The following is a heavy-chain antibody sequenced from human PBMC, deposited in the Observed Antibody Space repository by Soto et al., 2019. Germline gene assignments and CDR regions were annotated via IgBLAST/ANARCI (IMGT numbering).Heavy chain of an antibody. CDR3: AKEEYSSGFAGTFKH. D-gene: IGHD3-22*01. Sequence: QGQLVESGGGVVQPAKSLRLPCAGSGFTFSTSVLHWVRQAPGKGLEWVAGISSDGGSTFYADSVKGRFTISRDNSKNTVSLEVNSLRLEDTAVYYCAKEEYSSGFAGTFKHWGQGTLVTVSS. V-gene: IGHV3-30-3*01. CDR2: ISSDGGST. J-gene: IGHJ1*01. CDR1: GFTFSTSV.